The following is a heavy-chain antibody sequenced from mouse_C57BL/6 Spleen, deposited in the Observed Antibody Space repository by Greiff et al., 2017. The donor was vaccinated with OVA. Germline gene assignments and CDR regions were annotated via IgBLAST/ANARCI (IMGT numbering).Heavy chain of an antibody. CDR2: IYPGDGDT. D-gene: IGHD1-1*01. CDR1: GYAFSSSW. V-gene: IGHV1-82*01. J-gene: IGHJ4*01. CDR3: ARAYYYWMDY. Sequence: VQLQQSGPELVKPGASVKISCKASGYAFSSSWMNWVKQRPGKGLEWIGRIYPGDGDTNYNGKFKGKATLTADKSSSTAYMQLSRLTSENSAVYFWARAYYYWMDYWGQGTSVTVSS.